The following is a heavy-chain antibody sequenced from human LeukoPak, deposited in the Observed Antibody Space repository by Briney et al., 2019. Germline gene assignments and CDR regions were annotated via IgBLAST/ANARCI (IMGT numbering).Heavy chain of an antibody. CDR3: ARGSAAAAGFYYYYYMDV. CDR1: GYSISSGYY. D-gene: IGHD6-13*01. V-gene: IGHV4-38-2*02. Sequence: SETLSLTCTVSGYSISSGYYWGWIRQPPGKGLEWIGSIYHSGSTYYNPSLKSRVTISVDTSKNQFSLKLSSVTAADTAVYYCARGSAAAAGFYYYYYMDVWGKGTTVTISS. J-gene: IGHJ6*03. CDR2: IYHSGST.